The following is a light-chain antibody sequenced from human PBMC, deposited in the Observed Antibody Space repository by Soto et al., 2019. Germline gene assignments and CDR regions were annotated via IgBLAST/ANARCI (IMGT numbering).Light chain of an antibody. J-gene: IGKJ4*01. CDR3: QQYNSSLLT. CDR1: QSIRSW. V-gene: IGKV1-5*03. Sequence: DIQMTQSPSTLSASVGDRVTITCRASQSIRSWLAWYQQKPGKAPKLLIYKASSLESGVPSRFSGSGSGTEFTLTISSLQPDDFATYYCQQYNSSLLTFGGGTKVEIK. CDR2: KAS.